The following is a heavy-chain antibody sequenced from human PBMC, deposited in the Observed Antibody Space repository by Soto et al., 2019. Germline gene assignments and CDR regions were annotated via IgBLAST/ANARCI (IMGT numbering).Heavy chain of an antibody. Sequence: SETLSLTCSVSGGSISSSSYYWGWLRQPPGKGLEWIGSIYYSGSTYYNPSLKSRVTISVDTSKNQFSLKLSSVTAADTAVYYCARLRISYSSSSRPFDYWGQGTLVTVSS. CDR2: IYYSGST. CDR1: GGSISSSSYY. J-gene: IGHJ4*02. CDR3: ARLRISYSSSSRPFDY. D-gene: IGHD6-6*01. V-gene: IGHV4-39*01.